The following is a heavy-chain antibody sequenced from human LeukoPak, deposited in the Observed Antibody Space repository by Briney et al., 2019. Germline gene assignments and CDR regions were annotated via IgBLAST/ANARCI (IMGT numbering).Heavy chain of an antibody. Sequence: ASVKVSCKASGYTFTGYYMHWVRQAPGQGLEWMGWINPNSGGTNYAQKFQGWVTMTRDTSISTAYMELSRLRSDDTAVYYCARGGIAAAGTRGGFDYWGQGTLVTVSS. CDR1: GYTFTGYY. V-gene: IGHV1-2*04. D-gene: IGHD6-13*01. CDR3: ARGGIAAAGTRGGFDY. CDR2: INPNSGGT. J-gene: IGHJ4*02.